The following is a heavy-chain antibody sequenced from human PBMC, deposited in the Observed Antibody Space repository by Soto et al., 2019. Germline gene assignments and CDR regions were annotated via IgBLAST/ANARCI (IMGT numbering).Heavy chain of an antibody. CDR3: ARMATSGTLNWFDP. J-gene: IGHJ5*02. V-gene: IGHV1-8*01. CDR2: MNPNSGNT. CDR1: GYTFGNNV. Sequence: ASVKVSCKASGYTFGNNVISWVRQATGQGLEWMGWMNPNSGNTGYAQKFQGRVSMTRNTSITTAYLELSSLRSDDTAIYYCARMATSGTLNWFDPWGQGTLV.